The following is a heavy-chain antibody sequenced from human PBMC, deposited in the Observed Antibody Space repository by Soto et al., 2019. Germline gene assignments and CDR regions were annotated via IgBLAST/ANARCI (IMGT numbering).Heavy chain of an antibody. CDR2: MYNTGST. V-gene: IGHV4-59*01. CDR3: ARDLWGYCGTDCYPLDV. J-gene: IGHJ6*02. Sequence: SETLSLTCTVSGGSISRYYWSWIRQPPGMGLEWIGYMYNTGSTVYNPSFKSRVTISVDTSKNQFSLKLNSVTAADTAVYYCARDLWGYCGTDCYPLDVWGQGTTVTVS. D-gene: IGHD2-21*02. CDR1: GGSISRYY.